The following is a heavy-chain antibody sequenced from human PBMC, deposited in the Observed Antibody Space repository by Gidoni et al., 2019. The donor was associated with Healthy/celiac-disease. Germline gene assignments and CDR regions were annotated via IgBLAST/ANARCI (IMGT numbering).Heavy chain of an antibody. V-gene: IGHV3-66*01. CDR1: GFTVSSNY. CDR2: IYSGGST. Sequence: EVQLVESGGGLVQPGGSLGLSCAASGFTVSSNYMSWVRQAPGKGLEWVSVIYSGGSTYYADSVKGRFTISRDNSKNTLYLQMNSLRAEDTAVYYCARVGRGVSNAFDIWGQGTMVTVSS. D-gene: IGHD3-10*01. CDR3: ARVGRGVSNAFDI. J-gene: IGHJ3*02.